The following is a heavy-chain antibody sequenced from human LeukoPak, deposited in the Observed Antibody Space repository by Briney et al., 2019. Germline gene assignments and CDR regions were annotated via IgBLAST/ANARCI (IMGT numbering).Heavy chain of an antibody. D-gene: IGHD2-15*01. CDR3: AKNPVAATAY. V-gene: IGHV3-9*01. CDR2: ISWNSSNI. CDR1: GFTFDDYA. Sequence: GGSLRLSCAASGFTFDDYAMHWVRQAPGKGLEWVSGISWNSSNIDYADSVKGRFTISRDNAKNSLYLQMNSLRAEDTAVYYCAKNPVAATAYWGQGTLITVSS. J-gene: IGHJ4*02.